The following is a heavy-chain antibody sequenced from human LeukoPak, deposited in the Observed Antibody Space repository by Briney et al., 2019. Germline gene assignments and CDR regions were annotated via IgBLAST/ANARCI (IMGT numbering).Heavy chain of an antibody. CDR1: GDSISSSNW. Sequence: PSETLSLTCAVSGDSISSSNWWSWVRPPPGKGLEWIGEIYHSGSTNYNPSLRSRVTISVDRSKNQLSLKLSSVTAADTAVYYCARFGSGWYGFDYWGQGTLVSVSS. D-gene: IGHD6-19*01. CDR3: ARFGSGWYGFDY. CDR2: IYHSGST. V-gene: IGHV4-4*02. J-gene: IGHJ4*02.